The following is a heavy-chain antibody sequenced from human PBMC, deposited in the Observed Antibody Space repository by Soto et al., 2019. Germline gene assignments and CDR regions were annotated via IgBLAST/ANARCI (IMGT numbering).Heavy chain of an antibody. D-gene: IGHD3-9*01. V-gene: IGHV3-23*01. CDR3: AKALKNYDILTGYSPCPDY. CDR2: VSGSGGNT. Sequence: GGSLRLSCAASGFTFSSYAMKWVRQAPGKGLEWVSGVSGSGGNTYYADSVQGRFTISRDNSKNTLYLQMNSLRAEDTAVYYCAKALKNYDILTGYSPCPDYWGQGTLVTVSS. CDR1: GFTFSSYA. J-gene: IGHJ4*02.